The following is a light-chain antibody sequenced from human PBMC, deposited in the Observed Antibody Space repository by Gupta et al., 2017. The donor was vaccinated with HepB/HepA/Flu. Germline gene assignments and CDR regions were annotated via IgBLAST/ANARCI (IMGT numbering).Light chain of an antibody. V-gene: IGKV3-20*01. Sequence: EIVLTQSPGTLSLSPGERATLSCRASQSVSSSYLAWYQQKPGQAPRLLIYGASSRATGITDRVSGSGSGTDFTLTISRLEPEDFAGYYCQQYGWTFGHGTKVDIK. J-gene: IGKJ3*01. CDR2: GAS. CDR1: QSVSSSY. CDR3: QQYGWT.